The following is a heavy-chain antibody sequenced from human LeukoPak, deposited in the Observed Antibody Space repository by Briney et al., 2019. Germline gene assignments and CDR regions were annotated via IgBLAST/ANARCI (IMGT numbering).Heavy chain of an antibody. D-gene: IGHD3-10*01. CDR2: IIPIFGTA. V-gene: IGHV1-69*01. Sequence: ASVKVSGKASGGPFSSYASSWVRQAPGQGLEWLGGIIPIFGTANYAQKFQGRVTITADESTSTAYMELSSLRSEDTAVYYCARDIGPLGELFWGQGTLVTVSS. CDR3: ARDIGPLGELF. J-gene: IGHJ4*02. CDR1: GGPFSSYA.